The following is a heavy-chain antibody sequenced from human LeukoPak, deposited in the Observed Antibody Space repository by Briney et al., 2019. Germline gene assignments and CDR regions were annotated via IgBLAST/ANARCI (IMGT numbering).Heavy chain of an antibody. D-gene: IGHD4-11*01. Sequence: ASVKVSCKASGYTFTNYYMHWVRQAPGQGLEWMGIINPSGGSTSYAQKFQGRVTMTRDTSTSTVYMELSSLRSEDTAVYYCARDRATVIGYYYYYYVDVWGKGTTVTVSS. CDR1: GYTFTNYY. V-gene: IGHV1-46*03. J-gene: IGHJ6*03. CDR3: ARDRATVIGYYYYYYVDV. CDR2: INPSGGST.